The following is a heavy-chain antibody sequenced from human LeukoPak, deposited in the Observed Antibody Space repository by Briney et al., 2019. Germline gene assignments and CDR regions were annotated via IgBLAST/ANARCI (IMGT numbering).Heavy chain of an antibody. CDR2: ISSSGSTI. CDR1: GFTFSDYY. Sequence: GGSLRLSCAASGFTFSDYYMSWIRQAPGKGLEWVSYISSSGSTIYYADSVKGRFTISRDNAKNSLYLQMYSLRAEDTAVYYCARGRVGYSYPYYFDYWGQGTLVTVSS. J-gene: IGHJ4*02. CDR3: ARGRVGYSYPYYFDY. V-gene: IGHV3-11*01. D-gene: IGHD5-18*01.